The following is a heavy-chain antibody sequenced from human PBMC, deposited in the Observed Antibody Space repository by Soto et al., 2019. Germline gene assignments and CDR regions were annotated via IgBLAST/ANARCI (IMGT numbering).Heavy chain of an antibody. CDR3: SRGLRRFDL. Sequence: PGESLKISCKGSGYIFTSYWIGWVRQMPWKGLEWMKIIYPDDSDTRYSQSFQDQVTISADKSISTAYLQCNSIEASDTAMYYCSRGLRRFDLWRQGIL. V-gene: IGHV5-51*01. CDR2: IYPDDSDT. J-gene: IGHJ4*02. CDR1: GYIFTSYW.